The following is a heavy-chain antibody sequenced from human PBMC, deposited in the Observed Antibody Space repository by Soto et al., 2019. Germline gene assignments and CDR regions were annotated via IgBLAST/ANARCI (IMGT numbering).Heavy chain of an antibody. CDR2: ISAYNGNT. CDR1: GYTFTSYG. J-gene: IGHJ4*02. V-gene: IGHV1-18*01. Sequence: QVQLVQSGAEVKKPGASVKVSCKASGYTFTSYGISWVRQAPGQGLEWMGWISAYNGNTNYAQKLQGRVTMTTDTTTRTAHKERRSLRADDPGVYYWSGYFPPAYSSGVPTFDYWGQGTLVTVSS. CDR3: SGYFPPAYSSGVPTFDY. D-gene: IGHD6-19*01.